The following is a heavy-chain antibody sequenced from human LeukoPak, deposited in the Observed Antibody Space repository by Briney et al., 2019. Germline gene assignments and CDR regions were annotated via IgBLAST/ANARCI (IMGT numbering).Heavy chain of an antibody. CDR3: ARVGSTVTSFNGWFDP. CDR2: LNKDGSEK. J-gene: IGHJ5*02. D-gene: IGHD4-17*01. CDR1: GFTFTTYW. Sequence: PGGSLRLSCAASGFTFTTYWMSWVRQAPGKGLEWVANLNKDGSEKFYVDSVKGRFTISRDNAKNLLYLQMNSLRAEDTAVYYCARVGSTVTSFNGWFDPWGQGTLVTVSS. V-gene: IGHV3-7*01.